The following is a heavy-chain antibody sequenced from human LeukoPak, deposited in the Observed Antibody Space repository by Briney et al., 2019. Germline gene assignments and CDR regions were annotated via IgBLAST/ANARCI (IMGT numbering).Heavy chain of an antibody. J-gene: IGHJ4*02. CDR3: TRDTYYDYVWGSYRYPFFDY. D-gene: IGHD3-16*02. CDR1: GFTFINAW. Sequence: GGSLRLSCAASGFTFINAWMAWVRQAPGKGLEWVGRIKAKAHGGTIEYAAPVKGRFTISRDDSKSIAYLQMNSLKTEDTAVYYCTRDTYYDYVWGSYRYPFFDYWGQGTLVTVSS. V-gene: IGHV3-15*01. CDR2: IKAKAHGGTI.